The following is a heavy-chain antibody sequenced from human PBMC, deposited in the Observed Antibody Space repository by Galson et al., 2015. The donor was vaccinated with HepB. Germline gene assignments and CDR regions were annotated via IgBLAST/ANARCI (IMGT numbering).Heavy chain of an antibody. Sequence: CKASGYTFTGYYMHWVRQAPGQGLEWMGWINPNSGGTNYAQKFQGRVTMTRDTSISTAYMELSRLRSDDTAVYYCARDDYCSGGSCYGSGNAFDIWGQGTMVTVSS. D-gene: IGHD2-15*01. V-gene: IGHV1-2*02. CDR1: GYTFTGYY. J-gene: IGHJ3*02. CDR3: ARDDYCSGGSCYGSGNAFDI. CDR2: INPNSGGT.